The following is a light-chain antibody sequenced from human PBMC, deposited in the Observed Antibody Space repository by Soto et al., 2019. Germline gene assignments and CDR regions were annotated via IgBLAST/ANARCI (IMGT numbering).Light chain of an antibody. J-gene: IGKJ2*01. CDR3: QQYNNCPPYT. CDR1: QSVSSN. CDR2: GAS. Sequence: EIVMTQSPATLSVSPGERATLSCRASQSVSSNLAWYQQKPGQAPRLLIYGASTSATGISARFSGSGSGTEFPLTISILLSEDFAVYYCQQYNNCPPYTFGQGTKLEIK. V-gene: IGKV3-15*01.